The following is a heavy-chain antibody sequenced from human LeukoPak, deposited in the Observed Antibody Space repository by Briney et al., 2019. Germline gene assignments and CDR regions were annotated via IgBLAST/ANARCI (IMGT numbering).Heavy chain of an antibody. CDR1: GGTFSSYA. CDR3: ASAAIDRWELLTHAFDI. V-gene: IGHV1-69*04. CDR2: IIPILGIA. Sequence: SVKVSCKASGGTFSSYAISWVRQAPGQGLEWMGRIIPILGIANYAQKFQGSVTITADKSTSTVYMELRSQRSDDTAVYYCASAAIDRWELLTHAFDIWGQGTMVTVSS. D-gene: IGHD1-26*01. J-gene: IGHJ3*02.